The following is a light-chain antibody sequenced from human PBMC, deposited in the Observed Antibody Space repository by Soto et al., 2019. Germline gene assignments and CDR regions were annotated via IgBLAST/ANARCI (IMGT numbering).Light chain of an antibody. V-gene: IGKV3D-15*01. CDR3: QQYDSYYT. J-gene: IGKJ2*01. Sequence: EIVITQSPATLSVSPGERATLSCRASQSVSSYLAWYQQKPGQAPRLLIYDASNRATGIPARFSGSGSGTEFTLTINSLQPDDFATYYCQQYDSYYTFGQGTKVDIK. CDR1: QSVSSY. CDR2: DAS.